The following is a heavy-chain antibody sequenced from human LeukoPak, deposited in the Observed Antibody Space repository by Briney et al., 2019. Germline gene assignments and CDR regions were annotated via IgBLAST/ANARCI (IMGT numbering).Heavy chain of an antibody. CDR3: ARAIVVVPAARGYNWFDP. Sequence: SVTLSLTCTVSGGSLSSYYWSWIRQPPGKGLEWIGYIYYSGSTNYNPSLKSRVTISVDTSKNQFSLKLSSVTAADTAVYYCARAIVVVPAARGYNWFDPWGQGTLVTVSS. D-gene: IGHD2-2*01. V-gene: IGHV4-59*12. CDR1: GGSLSSYY. J-gene: IGHJ5*02. CDR2: IYYSGST.